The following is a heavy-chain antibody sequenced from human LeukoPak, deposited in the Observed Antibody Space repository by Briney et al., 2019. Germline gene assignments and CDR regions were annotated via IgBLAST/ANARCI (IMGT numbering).Heavy chain of an antibody. CDR3: AGDSDLQPRNGFHM. CDR2: LSGDGART. Sequence: GGSLGLSCAASGFTFNSYVMTCVRQAPGKGLEWVSILSGDGARTYYADSVKGRFTISRDLSKNTLYLQMNSLKPEDTAIYYCAGDSDLQPRNGFHMWGQGTVATVSS. CDR1: GFTFNSYV. V-gene: IGHV3-23*01. J-gene: IGHJ3*02. D-gene: IGHD1-14*01.